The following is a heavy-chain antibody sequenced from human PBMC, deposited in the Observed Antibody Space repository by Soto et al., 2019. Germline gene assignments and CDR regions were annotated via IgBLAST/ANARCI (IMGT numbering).Heavy chain of an antibody. CDR1: GVSVISGSFY. V-gene: IGHV4-61*01. Sequence: SETLSLTCTVSGVSVISGSFYFSCIRQPPGKGLEWIGFGSYSGTTNYKPSLKSRVTISVDTSRSQISLKVSSLTAADTAVYYCARGATVTQYDYWGQGTLVTVSS. CDR2: GSYSGTT. J-gene: IGHJ4*02. D-gene: IGHD4-17*01. CDR3: ARGATVTQYDY.